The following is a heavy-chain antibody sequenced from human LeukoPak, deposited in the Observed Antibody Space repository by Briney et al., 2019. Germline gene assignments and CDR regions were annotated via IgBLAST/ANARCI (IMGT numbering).Heavy chain of an antibody. J-gene: IGHJ4*02. Sequence: PGRSLRLSCAASGFTFSSYGFHWVRQAPGKGLEWVAVIWSDGSYKYYADSVKGRFTISRDDSKNTLYLQMNSLRAEDTAVYYCARDFSLQLFEYWGQGTLVTVFS. CDR1: GFTFSSYG. CDR2: IWSDGSYK. CDR3: ARDFSLQLFEY. V-gene: IGHV3-33*01. D-gene: IGHD5-24*01.